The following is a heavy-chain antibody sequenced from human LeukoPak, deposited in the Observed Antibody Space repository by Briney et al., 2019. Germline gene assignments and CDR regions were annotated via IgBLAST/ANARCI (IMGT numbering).Heavy chain of an antibody. Sequence: PGGSLRLSCAASGFTFSDYYMSWIRQAPGKGLEWVAYISRSGSTIYYADSVKGRFTISRDNAKNSLYLQMNSLRAEDTAVYYCAREAVYCGGDCYIDCWGQGTLVTVSS. CDR3: AREAVYCGGDCYIDC. V-gene: IGHV3-11*01. J-gene: IGHJ4*02. D-gene: IGHD2-21*02. CDR1: GFTFSDYY. CDR2: ISRSGSTI.